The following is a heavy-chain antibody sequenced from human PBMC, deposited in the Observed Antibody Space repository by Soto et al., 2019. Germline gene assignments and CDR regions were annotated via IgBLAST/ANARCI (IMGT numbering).Heavy chain of an antibody. V-gene: IGHV1-3*01. CDR2: INAGNGNT. D-gene: IGHD6-19*01. CDR3: TKPRSSLQWPPFDP. Sequence: ASVKVSCKASGFTFTSYAMHWVRQAPGQRLEWMGWINAGNGNTKYSQRFQGRVTITRDTSASTAYMELSSLRPDDTAVYYCTKPRSSLQWPPFDPWGHGTQVTVSS. CDR1: GFTFTSYA. J-gene: IGHJ5*02.